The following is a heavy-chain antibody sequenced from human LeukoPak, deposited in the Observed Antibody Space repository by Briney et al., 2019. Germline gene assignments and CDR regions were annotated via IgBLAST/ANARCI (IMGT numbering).Heavy chain of an antibody. CDR2: INAGNGNT. CDR1: GYTFTSYA. Sequence: GASVKVSCKASGYTFTSYAMHWVRQAPGQRLEWMGWINAGNGNTKYSQEFQGRVTITRDTSASTAYMELSSLRPEDMAVYYCARGGQLLSLSYYYYMDVWGKGTTVTVSS. CDR3: ARGGQLLSLSYYYYMDV. D-gene: IGHD3-10*01. J-gene: IGHJ6*03. V-gene: IGHV1-3*03.